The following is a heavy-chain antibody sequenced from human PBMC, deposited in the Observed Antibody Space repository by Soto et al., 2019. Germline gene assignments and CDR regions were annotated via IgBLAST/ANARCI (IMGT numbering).Heavy chain of an antibody. Sequence: QVQLVQSGAEVKKPGSSVKVSCTASGGTFSSYTVSWVRQAPGQGLEWMGGIIPIFGTTNYAQKFQGRVTITADESTSTGYMELSSLRAEDTAVYYCSISNAYGRGDFWGQGTLVTVSS. CDR3: SISNAYGRGDF. CDR2: IIPIFGTT. J-gene: IGHJ4*02. D-gene: IGHD3-16*01. V-gene: IGHV1-69*01. CDR1: GGTFSSYT.